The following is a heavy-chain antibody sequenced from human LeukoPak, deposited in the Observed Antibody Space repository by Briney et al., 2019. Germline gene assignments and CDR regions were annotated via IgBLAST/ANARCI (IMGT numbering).Heavy chain of an antibody. CDR2: IRYDGSNK. J-gene: IGHJ6*03. D-gene: IGHD3-22*01. Sequence: GGSLRLSCAASGFTFSSDGMHWVRQAPGKGLEWVAFIRYDGSNKYYADSVKGRFTISRDNSKNTLYLQMNSLIAEDTAVYYCAKDNGPDYYDSSGYYDPYYMDVWGKGTTVTVSS. V-gene: IGHV3-30*02. CDR1: GFTFSSDG. CDR3: AKDNGPDYYDSSGYYDPYYMDV.